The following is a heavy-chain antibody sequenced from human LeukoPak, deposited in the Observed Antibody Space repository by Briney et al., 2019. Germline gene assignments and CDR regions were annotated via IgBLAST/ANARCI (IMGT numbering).Heavy chain of an antibody. CDR1: GDSISGNNW. Sequence: SGTLSLTCAVSGDSISGNNWWSWVRQPPGKGLEWIGEIYHSGSTTYNPSLKSRVTISVDTSKNQFSLKLSSVTAADTAVYYCARGVLRLRDYFDYWGQGTLVTVSS. V-gene: IGHV4-4*02. D-gene: IGHD5-12*01. CDR3: ARGVLRLRDYFDY. CDR2: IYHSGST. J-gene: IGHJ4*02.